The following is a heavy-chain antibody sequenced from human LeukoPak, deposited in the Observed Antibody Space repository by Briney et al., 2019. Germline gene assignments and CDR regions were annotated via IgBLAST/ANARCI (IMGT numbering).Heavy chain of an antibody. V-gene: IGHV4-30-4*01. CDR1: GGSISSGDYY. Sequence: SETLSLTCTVSGGSISSGDYYWSWIRQPPGKGLEWIGYIYYSGSTYCNPSLKSRVTISVDTSKNQFSLKLSSVTAADTAVYYCARVGLEGPLDYWGQGTLVTVSS. CDR3: ARVGLEGPLDY. J-gene: IGHJ4*02. CDR2: IYYSGST. D-gene: IGHD3-3*01.